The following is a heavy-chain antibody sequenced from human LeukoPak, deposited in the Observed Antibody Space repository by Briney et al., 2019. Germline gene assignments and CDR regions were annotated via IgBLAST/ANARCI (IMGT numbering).Heavy chain of an antibody. CDR1: GFTFSSYA. D-gene: IGHD3-9*01. Sequence: GGSLRLSCAASGFTFSSYAMSWVRQAPGKGLEWVSAISGSGGSTYYADSVKGRFTISRDNSKNTLYLQMNSLRAEDTAVYYCAKDGGEYYDILTGYYPRLYYTDVWGKGTTVTISS. CDR2: ISGSGGST. V-gene: IGHV3-23*01. CDR3: AKDGGEYYDILTGYYPRLYYTDV. J-gene: IGHJ6*03.